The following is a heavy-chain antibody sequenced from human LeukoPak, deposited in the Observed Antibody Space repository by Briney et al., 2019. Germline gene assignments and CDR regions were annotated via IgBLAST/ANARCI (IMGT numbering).Heavy chain of an antibody. J-gene: IGHJ3*02. V-gene: IGHV3-23*01. D-gene: IGHD2-15*01. CDR2: ISGSGGST. Sequence: GGSLRLSCAASGFTFSNYAMSWVRQAPGKGLEWVSAISGSGGSTYYADSVKGRFTISRDNSKNTLYLQMNSLRAEDTAVYYCARGWWDIVVVVAATDAFDIWGQGTMVTVSS. CDR1: GFTFSNYA. CDR3: ARGWWDIVVVVAATDAFDI.